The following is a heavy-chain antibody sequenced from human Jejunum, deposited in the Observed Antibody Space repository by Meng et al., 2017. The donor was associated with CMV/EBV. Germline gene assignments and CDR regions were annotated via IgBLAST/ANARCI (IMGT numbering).Heavy chain of an antibody. CDR3: ARDWYGDYNQGDSDRLDY. CDR2: IKQDGSEK. J-gene: IGHJ4*02. Sequence: TFSNYWRSWVRQAPGKGLEWVAIIKQDGSEKYYVDSVEGRLTISRDNAKNSLYLQMNSLRAEDTAVYYCARDWYGDYNQGDSDRLDYWGQGTLVTVSS. CDR1: TFSNYW. D-gene: IGHD3-9*01. V-gene: IGHV3-7*01.